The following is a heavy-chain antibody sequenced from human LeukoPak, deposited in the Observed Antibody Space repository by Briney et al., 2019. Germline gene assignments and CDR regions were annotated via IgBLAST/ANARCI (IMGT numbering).Heavy chain of an antibody. CDR3: ARDQYDTWSRRGNFDS. V-gene: IGHV3-7*03. Sequence: GGSLRLSCVASGFSFGKYWMSWVRQAPGKGLEWVANIKLDGSEKNYVDSVKGRFTISRDNTKNSLYLQMNSLRAEDTAVFYCARDQYDTWSRRGNFDSWGQGTLIIVSS. CDR2: IKLDGSEK. D-gene: IGHD3/OR15-3a*01. J-gene: IGHJ4*02. CDR1: GFSFGKYW.